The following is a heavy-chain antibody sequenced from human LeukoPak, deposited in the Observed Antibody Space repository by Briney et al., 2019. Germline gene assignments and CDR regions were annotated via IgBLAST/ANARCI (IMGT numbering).Heavy chain of an antibody. J-gene: IGHJ4*02. D-gene: IGHD1-26*01. CDR3: ARDVGGIYYEY. CDR1: GGSVSSSY. Sequence: SPSLSPTRTVSGGSVSSSYWSCIRQHPREGLGWIGYIYYSGSTNSNPSLKSRAPISVDTSKSQFSMKLSSVTAAGTAVYYCARDVGGIYYEYWGQGDPVSVSS. CDR2: IYYSGST. V-gene: IGHV4-59*02.